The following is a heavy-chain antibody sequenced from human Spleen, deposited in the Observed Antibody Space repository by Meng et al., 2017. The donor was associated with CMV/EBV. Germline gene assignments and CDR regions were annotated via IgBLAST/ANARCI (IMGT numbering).Heavy chain of an antibody. D-gene: IGHD3-3*01. CDR1: GFIFSSYS. Sequence: GGSLRLSCAASGFIFSSYSMNWVRQAPGKGLEWVSAISGSGSSTYFPDSVKGRFTISRDNSKNTLYLQMNSLRAEDTAVYYCAKALYDFWSGYYHPDALDVWGQGTTVTVSS. CDR2: ISGSGSST. CDR3: AKALYDFWSGYYHPDALDV. J-gene: IGHJ3*01. V-gene: IGHV3-23*01.